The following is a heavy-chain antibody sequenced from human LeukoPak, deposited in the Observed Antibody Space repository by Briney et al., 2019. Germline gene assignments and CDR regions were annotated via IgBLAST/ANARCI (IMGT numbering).Heavy chain of an antibody. CDR2: INWNGGST. Sequence: PGGSLRLSCAASGFTFDDYGMSWVRQAPGKGLEWVSGINWNGGSTGYADSVKGRFTISRDNAENSLYLQMNSPRAEDTALYYCARVSAMVRGDRTGAFDIWGQGTMVTVSS. D-gene: IGHD3-10*01. CDR1: GFTFDDYG. J-gene: IGHJ3*02. V-gene: IGHV3-20*04. CDR3: ARVSAMVRGDRTGAFDI.